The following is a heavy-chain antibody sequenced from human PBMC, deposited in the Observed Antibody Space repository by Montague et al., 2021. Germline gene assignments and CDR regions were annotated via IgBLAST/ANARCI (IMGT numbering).Heavy chain of an antibody. CDR2: IYWDDEK. Sequence: PALVKPTQTLTLTCTFSGFSISTSRVGVGWIRQPPGKALEWLALIYWDDEKRYSPSLKRRLTITKDTSKNQVVLTMTNIDPVDTGTYYCAHRVVWAAGHNWFDAWGQGTLVTVSS. D-gene: IGHD6-13*01. CDR1: GFSISTSRVG. J-gene: IGHJ5*02. V-gene: IGHV2-5*02. CDR3: AHRVVWAAGHNWFDA.